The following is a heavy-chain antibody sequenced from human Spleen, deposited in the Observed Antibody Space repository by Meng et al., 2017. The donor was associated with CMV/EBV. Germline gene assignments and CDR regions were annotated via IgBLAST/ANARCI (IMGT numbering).Heavy chain of an antibody. Sequence: ASVKVSCKASGYTFTDYYIHWVRQAPGQGLEWMGWINPNSGVTNYAQELQGRVTMTRDTSISTAYMELSRLRSDDTAIYYCARRGFDFWGQGTLVTVSS. CDR1: GYTFTDYY. CDR3: ARRGFDF. V-gene: IGHV1-2*02. J-gene: IGHJ4*02. CDR2: INPNSGVT.